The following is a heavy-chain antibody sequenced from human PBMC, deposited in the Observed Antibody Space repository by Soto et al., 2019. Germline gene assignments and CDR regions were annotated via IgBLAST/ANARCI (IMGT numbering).Heavy chain of an antibody. CDR2: VFYSGST. CDR1: GGSISSYY. D-gene: IGHD3-9*01. V-gene: IGHV4-59*01. Sequence: SETLSLTCAVSGGSISSYYWSWIRQPPGKGLELIGYVFYSGSTNYSPSLKSRVTISLDTSKNRFSLKLNSVTAADTAVYYCVRAGSGYSFDYWGQGTLVTVSS. J-gene: IGHJ4*02. CDR3: VRAGSGYSFDY.